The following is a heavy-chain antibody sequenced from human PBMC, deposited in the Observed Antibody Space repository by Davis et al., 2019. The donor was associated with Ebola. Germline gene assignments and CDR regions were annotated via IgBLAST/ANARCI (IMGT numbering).Heavy chain of an antibody. J-gene: IGHJ4*02. D-gene: IGHD1-26*01. CDR2: INPSGGST. CDR1: GYTFTNYY. V-gene: IGHV1-46*01. Sequence: ASVKVSCKTSGYTFTNYYMHWVRQAPGQGLEWMGIINPSGGSTTYAQKFQGRVTMTRDTSASTVYMEVSSLRSEDTAVYYCARDTPTQWGGADYWGQGTLVTVSS. CDR3: ARDTPTQWGGADY.